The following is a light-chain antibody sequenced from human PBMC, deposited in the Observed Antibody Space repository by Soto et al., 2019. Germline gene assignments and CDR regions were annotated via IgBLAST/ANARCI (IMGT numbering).Light chain of an antibody. CDR2: GAS. V-gene: IGKV3-20*01. CDR3: QQYGSSLIT. CDR1: QTVRGH. Sequence: EIVLTQSPGTLSLSPGERATLYCMTSQTVRGHLGWYQQRPGQAPRLLIYGASSRATGIPDRFSGSGSGTDFTLTISRLEPEDFAVYYCQQYGSSLITFGQGTRLEI. J-gene: IGKJ5*01.